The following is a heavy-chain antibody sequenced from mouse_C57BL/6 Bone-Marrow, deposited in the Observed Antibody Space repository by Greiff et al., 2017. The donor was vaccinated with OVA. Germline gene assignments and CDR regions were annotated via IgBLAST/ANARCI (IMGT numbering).Heavy chain of an antibody. CDR2: ISSGGSYT. D-gene: IGHD3-1*01. J-gene: IGHJ2*01. CDR3: ARRVVQLYFDD. CDR1: GFTFSSYG. Sequence: EVQLVESGGDLVKPGGSLKLSCAASGFTFSSYGMSWVRQTPDKRLEWVATISSGGSYTYYPDSVKGRFTISSDNAKNTLYLQMSSLKSEDTAMYCCARRVVQLYFDDWGQGTTLTVSS. V-gene: IGHV5-6*01.